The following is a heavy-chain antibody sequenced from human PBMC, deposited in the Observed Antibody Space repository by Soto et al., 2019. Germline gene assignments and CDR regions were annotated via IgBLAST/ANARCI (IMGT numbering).Heavy chain of an antibody. V-gene: IGHV1-18*01. D-gene: IGHD3-16*01. CDR3: ARDGFGIAY. CDR1: GYTFTSYG. Sequence: VQLVQSGAEVKKPGASVKVSCKASGYTFTSYGISWVRQAPGQGLEWMGWINPYNGNTKYAQKLQGRVTMTTDTSTTTAYRELRCLRSDDTAVYYCARDGFGIAYWGQGTLVTVSS. J-gene: IGHJ4*02. CDR2: INPYNGNT.